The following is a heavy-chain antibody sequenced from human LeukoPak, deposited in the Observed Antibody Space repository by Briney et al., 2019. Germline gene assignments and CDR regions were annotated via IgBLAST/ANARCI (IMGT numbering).Heavy chain of an antibody. CDR2: ISSGNNI. J-gene: IGHJ4*02. Sequence: GGSLRLSCAASGFRFSDYSINWVRQAPGKGLEWVSYISSGNNIYYAESVKGRFTISRDNAKNSVWLQMNSLRAEDTAVYHCGRGNGDYGGVDFLGQGTLVTVSS. CDR1: GFRFSDYS. D-gene: IGHD4-17*01. V-gene: IGHV3-48*01. CDR3: GRGNGDYGGVDF.